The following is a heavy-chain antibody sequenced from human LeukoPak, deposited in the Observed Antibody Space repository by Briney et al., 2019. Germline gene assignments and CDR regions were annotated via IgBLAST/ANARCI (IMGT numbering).Heavy chain of an antibody. CDR3: AKDVGATTEYFQH. CDR1: GFTFSSYG. V-gene: IGHV3-30*18. Sequence: GRSLRLSCAASGFTFSSYGMHWVRQAPGKGLEWVAVISYDGSNKYYADSVKGRFTISRDNSKNTLYLQTNSLRAEDTAVYYCAKDVGATTEYFQHWGQGTLVTVSS. CDR2: ISYDGSNK. D-gene: IGHD1-26*01. J-gene: IGHJ1*01.